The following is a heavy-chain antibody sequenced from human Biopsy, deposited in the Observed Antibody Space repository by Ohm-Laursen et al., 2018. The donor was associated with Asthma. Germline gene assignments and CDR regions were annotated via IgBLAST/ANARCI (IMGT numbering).Heavy chain of an antibody. CDR2: INHSGST. CDR1: GGSFSGYY. V-gene: IGHV4-34*01. D-gene: IGHD2-2*01. CDR3: ARVVGGYCSSTSCYGGYYYGMDV. J-gene: IGHJ6*02. Sequence: ETLSLTCVVYGGSFSGYYWSWIRQPPGKGLEWIGEINHSGSTNYNPSLKSRVTISVDTSKNQFSLKLSSVTAADTAVYYCARVVGGYCSSTSCYGGYYYGMDVWGQGTTVTVSS.